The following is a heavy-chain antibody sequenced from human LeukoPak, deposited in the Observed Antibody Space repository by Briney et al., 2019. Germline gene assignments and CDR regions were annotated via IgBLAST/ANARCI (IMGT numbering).Heavy chain of an antibody. Sequence: PSQTLSLTCTVSGGSISSGGYYWSWIRQPPGKGLEWIGYIYHSGSTYYNPSLKSRVTISVDRSKNQFSLKLSSVTAADTAVYYCARPIVVVPLRAFDIWGQGTMVTVSS. CDR3: ARPIVVVPLRAFDI. J-gene: IGHJ3*02. CDR1: GGSISSGGYY. D-gene: IGHD2-21*01. CDR2: IYHSGST. V-gene: IGHV4-30-2*01.